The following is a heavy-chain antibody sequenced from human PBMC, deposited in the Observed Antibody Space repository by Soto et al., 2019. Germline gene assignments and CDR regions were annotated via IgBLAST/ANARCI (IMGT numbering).Heavy chain of an antibody. Sequence: SETLSLTCAVSGGSISSSNWWSWVRQPPGKGLEWIGEIYHSGSTNYNPSLKSRVTISVDKSKNQFSLKLSSVTAADTAVYYCGSSGGSSRNYCYYYGMDVWGQGTTVTVSS. D-gene: IGHD6-13*01. CDR1: GGSISSSNW. V-gene: IGHV4-4*02. CDR2: IYHSGST. J-gene: IGHJ6*02. CDR3: GSSGGSSRNYCYYYGMDV.